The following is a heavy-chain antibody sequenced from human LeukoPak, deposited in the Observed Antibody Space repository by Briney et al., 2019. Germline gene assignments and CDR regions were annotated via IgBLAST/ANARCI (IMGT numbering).Heavy chain of an antibody. V-gene: IGHV4-38-2*02. J-gene: IGHJ4*02. D-gene: IGHD6-6*01. CDR2: IYYSGST. CDR1: GYSISSGYY. CDR3: ARRGASSSEEY. Sequence: PSETLSLTCTVSGYSISSGYYWGWIRQPPGKGLEWIGSIYYSGSTYYNPSLESRVTISVDTSKNQFSLKVSSVTAADTAVYYCARRGASSSEEYWGQGTLVIVSS.